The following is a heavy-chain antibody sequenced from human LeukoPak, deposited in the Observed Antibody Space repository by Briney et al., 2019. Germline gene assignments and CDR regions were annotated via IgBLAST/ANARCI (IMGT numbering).Heavy chain of an antibody. CDR2: IGAGGTFT. J-gene: IGHJ4*02. D-gene: IGHD3/OR15-3a*01. V-gene: IGHV3-23*01. CDR3: ARAFGLTDY. CDR1: GVTFSIYA. Sequence: GGSLRLSCTASGVTFSIYAMNGVRQAPGKGLEWVSAIGAGGTFTYYADSVKGRFTISRDNAKNSLYLQMNSLRDEDTAVYYCARAFGLTDYWGQGTLVTVSS.